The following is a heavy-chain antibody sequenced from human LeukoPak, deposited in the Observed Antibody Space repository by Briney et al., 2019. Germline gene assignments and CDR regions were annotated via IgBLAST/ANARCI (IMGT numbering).Heavy chain of an antibody. CDR1: GLTVSSNY. CDR2: IYSGGST. CDR3: ARDRRDSTIELPFHYYYYMDV. J-gene: IGHJ6*03. Sequence: GGSLRLSCAASGLTVSSNYMSWVRQAPGKGLEWVSVIYSGGSTYYADSVKGRFTISRDNSKNTLYLQMNSLRAEDTAVYYCARDRRDSTIELPFHYYYYMDVWGKGTTVTVSS. V-gene: IGHV3-53*01. D-gene: IGHD5-24*01.